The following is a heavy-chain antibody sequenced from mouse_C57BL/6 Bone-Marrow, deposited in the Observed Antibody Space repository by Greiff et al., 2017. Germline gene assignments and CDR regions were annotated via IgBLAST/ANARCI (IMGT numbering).Heavy chain of an antibody. CDR1: GYTFTSYW. Sequence: QVQLQQPGAELVKPGASVKMSCKASGYTFTSYWITWVKQRPGQGLEWIGDIYPGSGSTNYNEKFKSKATLTVDTSSSTAYMQLSSLTSEDSAVXYCAREDDGYYHYYAIDYWGQGTSVTVSS. CDR3: AREDDGYYHYYAIDY. J-gene: IGHJ4*01. D-gene: IGHD2-3*01. V-gene: IGHV1-55*01. CDR2: IYPGSGST.